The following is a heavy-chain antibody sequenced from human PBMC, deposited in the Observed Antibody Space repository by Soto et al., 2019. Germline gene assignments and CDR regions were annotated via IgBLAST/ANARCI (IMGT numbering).Heavy chain of an antibody. Sequence: PGGSLRLSCTASGFTFKNCGMIWVRQAPGKGLEWVAAIIGTDTTNYADSVKGRFTISRDNSKDTLYLQMNGLRVEDTAIYYCAKGEALYSSHPWDSWGHGTLVTVS. CDR1: GFTFKNCG. D-gene: IGHD3-22*01. CDR2: IIGTDTT. J-gene: IGHJ5*01. CDR3: AKGEALYSSHPWDS. V-gene: IGHV3-23*01.